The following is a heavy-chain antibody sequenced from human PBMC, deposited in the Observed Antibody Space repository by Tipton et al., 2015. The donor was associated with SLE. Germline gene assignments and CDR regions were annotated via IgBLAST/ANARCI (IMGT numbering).Heavy chain of an antibody. CDR3: AAGLLWFRELYY. CDR1: GGTFSSYA. Sequence: SGPEVKKPGSSVKVSCKASGGTFSSYAMHWVRQAPGKGLEWVAVISYDGSNKYYADSVKGRFTISRDNSKNTLYLQMNSLRAEDTAVYYCAAGLLWFRELYYWGQGTLVTVSS. CDR2: ISYDGSNK. J-gene: IGHJ4*02. V-gene: IGHV3-30*04. D-gene: IGHD3-10*01.